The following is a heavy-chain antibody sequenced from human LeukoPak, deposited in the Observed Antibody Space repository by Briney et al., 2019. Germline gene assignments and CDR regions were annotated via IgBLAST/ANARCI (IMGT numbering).Heavy chain of an antibody. J-gene: IGHJ4*02. CDR2: ISAYNGNT. V-gene: IGHV1-18*01. CDR1: GYTFTSYG. CDR3: ARDSPTIFGVVIQTFDY. D-gene: IGHD3-3*01. Sequence: ASVKVSCKASGYTFTSYGISWVRQAPGQGLEWMGWISAYNGNTNYAQKLQGRVTMTTDTSTSTAYMELRSLRSDDTAVYYCARDSPTIFGVVIQTFDYWGQGTLVTVSS.